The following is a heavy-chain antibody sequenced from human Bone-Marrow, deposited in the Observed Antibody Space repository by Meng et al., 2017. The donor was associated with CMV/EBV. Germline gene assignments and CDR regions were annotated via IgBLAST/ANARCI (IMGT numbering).Heavy chain of an antibody. Sequence: CAVYGGSFSGCYWSWIRQHPGKGLEWIGKINHSESTNYNPSLKSRVTISVDTSKNQFSLKLSSVTAADTAVYYCASTRGYSYGPFDPWGQGTLVTVSS. V-gene: IGHV4-34*01. CDR3: ASTRGYSYGPFDP. CDR1: GGSFSGCY. D-gene: IGHD5-18*01. J-gene: IGHJ5*02. CDR2: INHSEST.